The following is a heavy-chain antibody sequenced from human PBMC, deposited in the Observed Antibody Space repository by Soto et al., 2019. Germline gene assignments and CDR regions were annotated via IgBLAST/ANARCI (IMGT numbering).Heavy chain of an antibody. D-gene: IGHD6-19*01. CDR2: INPIFGTA. J-gene: IGHJ4*02. CDR1: GGTFSSYA. CDR3: ARHSPGSSGWYPLGALGY. V-gene: IGHV1-69*01. Sequence: QVQLVQSGAEVKKPGSSVKVSCKASGGTFSSYAISWVRQAPGQGLEWMGGINPIFGTANYAQKFQGRVTIIADESTSTGYMELRSLRSQDTAVYYCARHSPGSSGWYPLGALGYWGQGSLVTVSS.